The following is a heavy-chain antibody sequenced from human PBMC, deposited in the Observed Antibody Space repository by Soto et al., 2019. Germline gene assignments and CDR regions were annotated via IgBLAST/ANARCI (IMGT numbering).Heavy chain of an antibody. V-gene: IGHV3-30-3*01. CDR1: GFTFSTYA. J-gene: IGHJ4*02. D-gene: IGHD6-13*01. CDR2: ISYDASNK. Sequence: QVLLVQSGGGVVQPGRSPRLSCAASGFTFSTYAMNWVRQAPGKGLEWVAAISYDASNKYYAGSVKGRFTISRDNYKNTLYLQMNSLRTEDTAMYYCARWVYAFDYWGQGTLVTVSS. CDR3: ARWVYAFDY.